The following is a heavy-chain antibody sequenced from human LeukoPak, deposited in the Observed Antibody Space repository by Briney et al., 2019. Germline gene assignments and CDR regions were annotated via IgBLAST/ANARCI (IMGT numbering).Heavy chain of an antibody. D-gene: IGHD2-2*01. Sequence: GGSLRLSCAASGFTFSSYAMSWVRQAPGKGLEWVSSISSSSSYIYYADSVKGRFTISRDNAKNSLYLQMNSLRAEDTAVYYCARAPSIVVVPAAKNWFDPWGQGTLVTVSS. CDR1: GFTFSSYA. CDR3: ARAPSIVVVPAAKNWFDP. CDR2: ISSSSSYI. V-gene: IGHV3-21*01. J-gene: IGHJ5*02.